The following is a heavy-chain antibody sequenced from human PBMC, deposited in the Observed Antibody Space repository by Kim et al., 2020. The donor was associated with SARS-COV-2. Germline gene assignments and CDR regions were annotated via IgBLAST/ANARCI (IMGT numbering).Heavy chain of an antibody. D-gene: IGHD4-17*01. CDR2: ISGSGGST. CDR3: ASSPLRMTTVTTWGDY. V-gene: IGHV3-23*01. J-gene: IGHJ4*02. Sequence: GGSLRLSCAASGFTFSSYAMSCVRQAPGKGLEWVSAISGSGGSTYYADSVKGRFTISRDNSKNTLYLQMNSLRAEDTAVYYCASSPLRMTTVTTWGDYWGQGTLVTVSS. CDR1: GFTFSSYA.